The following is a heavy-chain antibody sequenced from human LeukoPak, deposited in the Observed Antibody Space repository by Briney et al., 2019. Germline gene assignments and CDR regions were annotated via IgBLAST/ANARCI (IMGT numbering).Heavy chain of an antibody. Sequence: PGGSLRLSCAASGFAFSGYAMTWVRQAPGKGLEWVSAISGSGDSTYYADSVKGRFTISRGNSKNSLYLQMNSLRAEDTAVYYCAKQSSWYSYSAFDIWGQGTMVTVSS. CDR3: AKQSSWYSYSAFDI. J-gene: IGHJ3*02. D-gene: IGHD6-13*01. V-gene: IGHV3-23*01. CDR2: ISGSGDST. CDR1: GFAFSGYA.